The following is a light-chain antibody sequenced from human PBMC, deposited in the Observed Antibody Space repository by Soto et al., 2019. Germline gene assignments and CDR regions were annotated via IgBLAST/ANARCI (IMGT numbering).Light chain of an antibody. Sequence: EIVMTQSPATLSVSPGERATLSCRASQSVSSNLSWYQQKPGQAPRLLIYGASTRATGIPARFSGSASGTEFTLAISRLQSEVFAVYYCQQYNNWPLTFGGGTKGELK. J-gene: IGKJ4*01. V-gene: IGKV3-15*01. CDR1: QSVSSN. CDR3: QQYNNWPLT. CDR2: GAS.